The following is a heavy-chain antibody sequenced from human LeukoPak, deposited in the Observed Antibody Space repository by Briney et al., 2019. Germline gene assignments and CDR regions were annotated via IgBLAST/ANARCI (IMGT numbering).Heavy chain of an antibody. V-gene: IGHV1-69*13. J-gene: IGHJ4*02. D-gene: IGHD5-24*01. CDR3: ARDLRDGYNYFDY. Sequence: SVKVSCKASGDTFTSYGITWVRQAPGQGLEWMGGIIPIFGTANYAQKFQGRVTTTADESTSTAYMELSSLRSEDTAVYYCARDLRDGYNYFDYWGQGTLVTVSS. CDR1: GDTFTSYG. CDR2: IIPIFGTA.